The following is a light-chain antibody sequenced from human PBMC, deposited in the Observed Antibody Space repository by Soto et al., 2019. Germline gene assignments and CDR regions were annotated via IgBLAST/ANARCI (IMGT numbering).Light chain of an antibody. CDR1: ESVSIS. J-gene: IGKJ1*01. CDR2: GAS. CDR3: QQYNNWPPWT. V-gene: IGKV3D-15*01. Sequence: EIVMTQSPATLSVSPGEGATLSCRASESVSISLAWYQHKPGQPPRLLIHGASTRASGVPPRFSGGGSGTDFTLTISSLQSEDYGVYFCQQYNNWPPWTFGQGTKVEIK.